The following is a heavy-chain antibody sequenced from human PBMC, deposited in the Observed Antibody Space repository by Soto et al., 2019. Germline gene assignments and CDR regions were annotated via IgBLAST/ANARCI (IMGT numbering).Heavy chain of an antibody. CDR2: IKQDGSEK. Sequence: GGSLRLSCAVSGFTFSSYWMSWVRQAPGKGLEWVANIKQDGSEKYYVDSVKGRFTISRDNAKNSLYLQMNSLRAEDTAVYYCARDTALYYDGSGSYYKGRYYYYYMDVWGKGTTVTVSS. D-gene: IGHD3-10*01. J-gene: IGHJ6*03. CDR3: ARDTALYYDGSGSYYKGRYYYYYMDV. CDR1: GFTFSSYW. V-gene: IGHV3-7*01.